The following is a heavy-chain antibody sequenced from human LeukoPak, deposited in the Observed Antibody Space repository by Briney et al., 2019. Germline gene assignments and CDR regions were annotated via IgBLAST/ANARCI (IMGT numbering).Heavy chain of an antibody. Sequence: SETLSLTCTVSGGSISSYYWSWIRQPPGKGLDWIGYVYYSGSSNYNPSLKSRVTISVDTSKNQFSLKLSSVTAAGTAVYYCAAYYDSSGYYFDYWGQGTLVTVSS. V-gene: IGHV4-59*08. J-gene: IGHJ4*02. CDR3: AAYYDSSGYYFDY. CDR2: VYYSGSS. D-gene: IGHD3-22*01. CDR1: GGSISSYY.